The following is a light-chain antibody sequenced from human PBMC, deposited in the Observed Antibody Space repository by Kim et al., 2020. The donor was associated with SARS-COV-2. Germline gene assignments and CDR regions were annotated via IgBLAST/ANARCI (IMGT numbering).Light chain of an antibody. V-gene: IGKV1-5*03. Sequence: LSAAEGDRVTITCRASQNIDTSLAWFQQKSGKAPKLLIYKAAILENGVPSRFSGSGSGTEFTITISSLQPYDFASYFCHQYYRFSTFGQGTKLEI. CDR3: HQYYRFST. CDR1: QNIDTS. CDR2: KAA. J-gene: IGKJ2*01.